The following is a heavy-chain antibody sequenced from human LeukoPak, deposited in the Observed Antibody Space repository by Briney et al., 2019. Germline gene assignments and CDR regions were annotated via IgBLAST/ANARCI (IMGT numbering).Heavy chain of an antibody. V-gene: IGHV4-34*01. CDR1: GGSFSGYY. CDR2: INHSGST. CDR3: ARSGRVIAARPDDWFDP. J-gene: IGHJ5*02. D-gene: IGHD6-6*01. Sequence: PSETLSLTCAVYGGSFSGYYGSWIRQPPGKGLEWIGEINHSGSTNYNPSLKSRVTISVDTSKNQFSLKLSSVTAADTAVYYCARSGRVIAARPDDWFDPWGQGTLVTVSS.